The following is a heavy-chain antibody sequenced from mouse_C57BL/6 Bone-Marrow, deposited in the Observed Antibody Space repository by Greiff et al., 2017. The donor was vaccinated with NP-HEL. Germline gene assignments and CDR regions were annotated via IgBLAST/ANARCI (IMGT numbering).Heavy chain of an antibody. CDR3: ARQVYYDYDGGYAMDY. Sequence: EVKLMESGGGLVQPGGSLKLSCAASGFTFSDYGMAWVRQAPRKGPEWVAVSSNLAYSNYYADTVTGRVTISRENAKNTLYLEMSSLRSEDTAMYYCARQVYYDYDGGYAMDYWGQGTSVTVSS. CDR2: SSNLAYSN. V-gene: IGHV5-15*01. CDR1: GFTFSDYG. D-gene: IGHD2-4*01. J-gene: IGHJ4*01.